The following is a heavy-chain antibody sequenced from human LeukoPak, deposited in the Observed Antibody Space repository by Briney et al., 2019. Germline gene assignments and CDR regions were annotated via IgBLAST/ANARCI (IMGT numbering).Heavy chain of an antibody. CDR1: GFTFSSNT. CDR3: AKASGGNVVY. D-gene: IGHD4-23*01. J-gene: IGHJ4*02. Sequence: GGSLRLSCAASGFTFSSNTMSWVRQAPGKGLEWVSVISGSGGNTYYADSEKGRLTISKDNSKNTLYLQMNSLRPEDTAVYYCAKASGGNVVYWGQGTLVTVSS. V-gene: IGHV3-23*01. CDR2: ISGSGGNT.